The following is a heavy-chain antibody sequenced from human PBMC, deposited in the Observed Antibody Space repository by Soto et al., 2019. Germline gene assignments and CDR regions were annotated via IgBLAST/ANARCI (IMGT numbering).Heavy chain of an antibody. CDR2: ISSSSSYI. CDR1: GFTFSSYS. Sequence: GGSLRLSCAASGFTFSSYSMNWVRQAPGKGLEWVSSISSSSSYIYYADSVKGRFTISRDNAKNSLYLQMNSLRAEDTAVYYCARGGATRSYYYYYGMDVWGQGTTVTVSS. V-gene: IGHV3-21*01. CDR3: ARGGATRSYYYYYGMDV. J-gene: IGHJ6*02. D-gene: IGHD1-26*01.